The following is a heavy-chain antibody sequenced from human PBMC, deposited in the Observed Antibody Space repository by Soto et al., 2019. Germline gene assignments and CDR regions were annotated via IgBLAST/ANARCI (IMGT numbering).Heavy chain of an antibody. J-gene: IGHJ4*02. Sequence: EVRLLESGGGLEQPGGSLRLSCTTSGFTFDNFAMSWVRQAPGRGLEWVSAICGGGGGRYYADSVKGRFIISRDNSKNTVYLQVNGLRIEDTAVYYCAKDVHYDSSGGLDYWGQGTLVTVSS. CDR1: GFTFDNFA. V-gene: IGHV3-23*01. CDR3: AKDVHYDSSGGLDY. CDR2: ICGGGGGR. D-gene: IGHD3-22*01.